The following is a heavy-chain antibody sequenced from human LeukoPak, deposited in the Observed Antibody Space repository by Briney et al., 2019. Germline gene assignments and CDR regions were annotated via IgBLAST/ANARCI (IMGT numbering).Heavy chain of an antibody. D-gene: IGHD3-10*01. CDR2: IYSGGST. Sequence: GGSLRLSCAASGFTVSSNYMSWVRQAPGKGLEWVSAIYSGGSTYYADSVKGRFTISRDNSKNTLYLQMNSLRAEDTAVYYCASGVRITMVRGVTNSIDYWGQGTLVTVSS. J-gene: IGHJ4*02. V-gene: IGHV3-53*01. CDR3: ASGVRITMVRGVTNSIDY. CDR1: GFTVSSNY.